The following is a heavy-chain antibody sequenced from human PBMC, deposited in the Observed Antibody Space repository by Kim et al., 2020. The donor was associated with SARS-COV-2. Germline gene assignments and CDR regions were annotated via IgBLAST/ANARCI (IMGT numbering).Heavy chain of an antibody. J-gene: IGHJ4*02. CDR3: AKVGVAGYFDY. CDR2: IYSGGSST. Sequence: GGCLRLSCAAFVFTFSTYAMSWVRQAPGKGLEWVSVIYSGGSSTYYADSVKGRFTISRDNSKNTLYLQMNSLRAEDTAVYYCAKVGVAGYFDYWGQGTLVTVSS. D-gene: IGHD2-15*01. CDR1: VFTFSTYA. V-gene: IGHV3-23*03.